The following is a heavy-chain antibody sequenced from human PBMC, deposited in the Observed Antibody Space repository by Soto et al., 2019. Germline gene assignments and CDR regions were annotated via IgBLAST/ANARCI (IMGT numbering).Heavy chain of an antibody. J-gene: IGHJ6*02. V-gene: IGHV3-73*01. CDR1: GFTFTGSP. CDR3: TGSIVGATTDYYFGMDV. CDR2: IRSEAKSYAT. D-gene: IGHD1-26*01. Sequence: GGSLRLSCAASGFTFTGSPIHWVRQASGKGLEWLGRIRSEAKSYATTYAASVGGRFTISRDDSKNMAYLQMNSLKTEDTAVYFFTGSIVGATTDYYFGMDVWGQGTTVTVSS.